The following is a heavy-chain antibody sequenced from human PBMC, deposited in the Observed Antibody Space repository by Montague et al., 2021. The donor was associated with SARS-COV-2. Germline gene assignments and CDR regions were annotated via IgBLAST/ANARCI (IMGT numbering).Heavy chain of an antibody. CDR3: ARINSDPLDYYSTGMNV. D-gene: IGHD1-1*01. Sequence: PALVKPTQTLTLTCTFSGFSLSTSGVGVGWIRQPPGKALEWLALIYWDDDKRYSPSLKSRLTITKDTSKNRVVLTMTNMDPVDTATYYCARINSDPLDYYSTGMNVWGQGTTVTVSS. V-gene: IGHV2-5*02. CDR1: GFSLSTSGVG. J-gene: IGHJ6*02. CDR2: IYWDDDK.